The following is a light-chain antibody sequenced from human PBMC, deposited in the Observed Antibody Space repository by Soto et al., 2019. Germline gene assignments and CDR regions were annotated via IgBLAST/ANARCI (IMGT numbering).Light chain of an antibody. CDR1: QSVDIS. J-gene: IGKJ2*01. CDR2: GAS. V-gene: IGKV3-15*01. Sequence: LMTQYPATLSVSPGERASLSCRASQSVDISLAWYQQKPGQGPSLLVYGASTRATGIPARFSGSGSGTDFTLTISSLQSEDFEVYYFQQYHKCPPYTFGQGTKVEIK. CDR3: QQYHKCPPYT.